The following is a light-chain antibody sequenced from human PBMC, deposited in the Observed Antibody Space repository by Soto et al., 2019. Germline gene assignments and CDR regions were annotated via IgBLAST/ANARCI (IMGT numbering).Light chain of an antibody. Sequence: DIPMTQSPSSLSASVGDRVTITCRASQGISNYLAWYQQNPGQDPKLLIYAASTLQSGAPSRFSGSGSGTDFTLTIGSLQPEYVATYYCQKYNSAPRTFGQGTKVEIK. J-gene: IGKJ1*01. CDR3: QKYNSAPRT. V-gene: IGKV1-27*01. CDR2: AAS. CDR1: QGISNY.